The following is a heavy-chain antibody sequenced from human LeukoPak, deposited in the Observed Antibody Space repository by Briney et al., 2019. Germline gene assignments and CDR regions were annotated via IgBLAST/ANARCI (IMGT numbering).Heavy chain of an antibody. CDR1: GCSFTSYW. CDR2: IDPSDSYT. D-gene: IGHD6-19*01. CDR3: ARQDSGWANYYYYGMDV. V-gene: IGHV5-10-1*01. Sequence: GESLKISFKGSGCSFTSYWISWVRQMPGKGLEWMGRIDPSDSYTNYSPSFQGHVTISADKSISTAYLQWSSLKASDTAMYYCARQDSGWANYYYYGMDVWGQGTTVIVSS. J-gene: IGHJ6*02.